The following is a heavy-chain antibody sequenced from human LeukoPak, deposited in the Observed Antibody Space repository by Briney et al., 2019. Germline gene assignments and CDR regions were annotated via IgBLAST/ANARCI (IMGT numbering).Heavy chain of an antibody. CDR2: ISYDGSNK. Sequence: GGSLRLSCAASGFTFSGYAMHWVRQAPGKGLEWVAVISYDGSNKYYADSVKGRFTISRDNSKNTLYLQMNSLRAEDTAVYYCAKEGRGGGDCYYFDYWGQGTLVTVSS. V-gene: IGHV3-30*04. CDR3: AKEGRGGGDCYYFDY. J-gene: IGHJ4*02. D-gene: IGHD2-21*01. CDR1: GFTFSGYA.